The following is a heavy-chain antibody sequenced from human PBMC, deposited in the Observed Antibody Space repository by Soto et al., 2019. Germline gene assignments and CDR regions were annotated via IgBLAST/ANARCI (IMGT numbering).Heavy chain of an antibody. CDR1: GGSISSGDYY. CDR2: ISYSGTT. Sequence: PSETLSLTCTVSGGSISSGDYYWSWIRQPPGKGLEWIGYISYSGTTYYNPSLKSRVTVSVDTSKNQFSLKLSSVTAAGTAVYYCARDLGGNSGYFDYWGQGTLVTVSS. D-gene: IGHD3-22*01. V-gene: IGHV4-30-4*01. CDR3: ARDLGGNSGYFDY. J-gene: IGHJ4*02.